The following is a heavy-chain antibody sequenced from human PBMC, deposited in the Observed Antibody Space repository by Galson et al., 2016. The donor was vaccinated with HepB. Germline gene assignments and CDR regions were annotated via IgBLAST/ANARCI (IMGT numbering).Heavy chain of an antibody. V-gene: IGHV3-30*04. J-gene: IGHJ6*02. CDR3: ARGGTGRLAYYYYGMDV. Sequence: SLSLSCAASGFTFRYFSIHWVRQAPGKGLEWVTIISDDGSSKYYADSVKGRFTISRDNSKNTVNLQMNNLRTEDTAVYYCARGGTGRLAYYYYGMDVWGPGTPVTVSS. D-gene: IGHD1-1*01. CDR1: GFTFRYFS. CDR2: ISDDGSSK.